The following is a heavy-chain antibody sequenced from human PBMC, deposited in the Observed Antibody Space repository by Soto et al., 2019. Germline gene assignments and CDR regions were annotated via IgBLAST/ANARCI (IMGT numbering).Heavy chain of an antibody. CDR3: IAWGPTQKNDAFDI. Sequence: EVQLVESGGGLVKPGGSLRLSCAASGFTFSNAWMSWVSQATGKGLEWVGRIKSKTDGGTTDYAAPVKGRVTISRDDSKNTLYLQMNSLKTEDTAVYYCIAWGPTQKNDAFDILGQGTMVTVSS. V-gene: IGHV3-15*01. CDR1: GFTFSNAW. D-gene: IGHD7-27*01. J-gene: IGHJ3*02. CDR2: IKSKTDGGTT.